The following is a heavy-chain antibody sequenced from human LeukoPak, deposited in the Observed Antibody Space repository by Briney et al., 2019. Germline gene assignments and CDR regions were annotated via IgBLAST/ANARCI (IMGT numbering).Heavy chain of an antibody. CDR2: INPNSGGT. Sequence: GASVKVSCKASGYTFTGYYMHWVRQAPGQGLEWMGWINPNSGGTNYAQKFQGRVTMTRDTSISTAYMELRSLRSDDTAVYYCARDLLVGATPKGYWGQGTLVTVSS. J-gene: IGHJ4*02. CDR1: GYTFTGYY. CDR3: ARDLLVGATPKGY. D-gene: IGHD1-26*01. V-gene: IGHV1-2*02.